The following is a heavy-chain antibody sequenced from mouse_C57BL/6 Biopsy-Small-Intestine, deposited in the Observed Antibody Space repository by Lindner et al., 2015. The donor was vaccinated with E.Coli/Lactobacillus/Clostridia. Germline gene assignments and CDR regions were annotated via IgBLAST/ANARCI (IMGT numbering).Heavy chain of an antibody. Sequence: SVKVSCKASGYTFTEYNLYWVRQAPGQGLEWMGGIIPLLGTPKYAQMFQGRVTIIADESTSTAYMALSSLRSEDTAVYYCASKREVGCTSSSCYGAYGMDVWGQGTTVTVS. D-gene: IGHD1-1*01. CDR2: IIPLLGTP. V-gene: IGHV1-69*02. CDR3: ASKREVGCTSSSCYGAYGMDV. CDR1: GYTFTEYN. J-gene: IGHJ1*01.